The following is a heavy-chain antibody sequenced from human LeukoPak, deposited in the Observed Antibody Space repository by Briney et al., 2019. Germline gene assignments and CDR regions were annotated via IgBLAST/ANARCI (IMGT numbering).Heavy chain of an antibody. CDR1: GYSFTSYW. CDR3: ARRSDSGDHDY. CDR2: IYPGDSDT. V-gene: IGHV5-51*01. J-gene: IGHJ4*02. D-gene: IGHD4-17*01. Sequence: GGSLQISCKGSGYSFTSYWIGCVRQLPGKGLEWMGIIYPGDSDTRYSPSFQGQVTISADKSISTAYLQWSSLKASDTAMYYCARRSDSGDHDYWGQGTLVTVSS.